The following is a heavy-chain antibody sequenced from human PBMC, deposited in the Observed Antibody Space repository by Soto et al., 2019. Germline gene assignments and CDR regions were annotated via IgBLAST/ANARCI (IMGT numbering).Heavy chain of an antibody. CDR1: GYTFTSYY. CDR3: ARASGSDFWCGYSPPYYYYYGMDV. D-gene: IGHD3-3*01. V-gene: IGHV1-46*01. J-gene: IGHJ6*02. Sequence: ASVKVSCKASGYTFTSYYMHWVRQAPGQGLEWMGIINPSGGSTSYAQKFQGRVTMTRDTSTSTVYMELSSLRSEDTAVYYCARASGSDFWCGYSPPYYYYYGMDVWGQGTTVTVSS. CDR2: INPSGGST.